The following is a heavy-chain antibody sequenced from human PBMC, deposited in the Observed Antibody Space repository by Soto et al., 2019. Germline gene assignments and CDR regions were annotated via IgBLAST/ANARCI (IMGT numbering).Heavy chain of an antibody. D-gene: IGHD2-15*01. J-gene: IGHJ6*02. CDR2: IIPIFGTA. V-gene: IGHV1-69*13. Sequence: SVKVSCKASGGTFSSYAISWVRQAPGQGLEWMGGIIPIFGTANYAQKFQGRVTITADESTSTAYMELSSLRSEDTAVYYCASALCSGGSCYSAYYGMDVWGQGTTVTVSS. CDR1: GGTFSSYA. CDR3: ASALCSGGSCYSAYYGMDV.